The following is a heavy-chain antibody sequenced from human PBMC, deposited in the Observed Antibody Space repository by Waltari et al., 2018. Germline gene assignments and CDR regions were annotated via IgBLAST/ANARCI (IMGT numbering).Heavy chain of an antibody. CDR3: AADRYNWNYALAV. V-gene: IGHV1-58*01. Sequence: QMQLVQSGPEVRKPGTSVKVSCKASGFTFSSSAVQWVRQARGQRLEWIGGIVLGSGDTRYGKQFQERVIISRDRSTSTAYMEFKSLTSDDTAVYYCAADRYNWNYALAVWGHGTTVTVSS. J-gene: IGHJ6*02. D-gene: IGHD1-20*01. CDR1: GFTFSSSA. CDR2: IVLGSGDT.